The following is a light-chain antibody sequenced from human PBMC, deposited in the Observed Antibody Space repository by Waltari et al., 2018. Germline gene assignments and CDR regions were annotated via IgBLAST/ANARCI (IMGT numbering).Light chain of an antibody. Sequence: DIQMTQSPSSLSASVGDRVTITCRASQSISSYLNRYQQKPGKAPKLLIDAASSLQSGGPSRCSGSGAGTEFTLTISSLEAGDFAAYDCRQGYSTPRVTVGGGTKGEIK. CDR2: AAS. CDR1: QSISSY. CDR3: RQGYSTPRVT. V-gene: IGKV1-39*01. J-gene: IGKJ4*01.